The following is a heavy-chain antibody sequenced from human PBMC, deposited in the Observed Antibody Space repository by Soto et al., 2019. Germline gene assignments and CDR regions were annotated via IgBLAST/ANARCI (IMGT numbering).Heavy chain of an antibody. CDR2: IIPIFGTA. CDR1: GGTFSSYA. Sequence: QVQLVQSGAEVTKPGSSVKVSCKASGGTFSSYAISWVRQAPGQGLEWMGGIIPIFGTANYAQKFQGRVTITAVESTSTAYMELSSLRSEDTAVYYCASPTKPLYYYYGMDVWGQGTTVTVSS. V-gene: IGHV1-69*12. D-gene: IGHD1-1*01. J-gene: IGHJ6*02. CDR3: ASPTKPLYYYYGMDV.